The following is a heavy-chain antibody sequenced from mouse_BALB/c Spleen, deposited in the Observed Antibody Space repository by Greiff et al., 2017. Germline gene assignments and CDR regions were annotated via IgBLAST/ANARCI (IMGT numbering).Heavy chain of an antibody. CDR2: ISYSGST. V-gene: IGHV3-2*02. Sequence: VQLKESGPGLVKPSQSLSLTCTVTGYSITSDYAWNWIRQFPGNKLEWMGYISYSGSTSYNPSLKSRISITRDTSKNQFFLQLNSVTTEDTATYYCARGYGYEAWFAYWGQGTLVTVSA. CDR3: ARGYGYEAWFAY. CDR1: GYSITSDYA. D-gene: IGHD1-2*01. J-gene: IGHJ3*01.